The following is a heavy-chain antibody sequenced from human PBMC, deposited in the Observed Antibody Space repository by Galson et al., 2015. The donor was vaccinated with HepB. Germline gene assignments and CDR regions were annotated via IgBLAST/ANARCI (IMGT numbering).Heavy chain of an antibody. CDR2: IKHDGSEK. Sequence: SLRLSCAASGFTFSNYWMSWVRQAPGKGLEWVANIKHDGSEKYYVDSVKGRFTISRDNAKNSLYLQMNSLRAEDTAVYYCARESTLDYYYYYVIHVSCQRTTVTISS. CDR3: ARESTLDYYYYYVIHV. CDR1: GFTFSNYW. J-gene: IGHJ6*02. V-gene: IGHV3-7*03.